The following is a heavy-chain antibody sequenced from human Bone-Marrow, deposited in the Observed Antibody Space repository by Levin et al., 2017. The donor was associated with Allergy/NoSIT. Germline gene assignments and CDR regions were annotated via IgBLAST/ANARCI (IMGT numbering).Heavy chain of an antibody. J-gene: IGHJ4*02. CDR1: AYNFDSYG. V-gene: IGHV1-18*01. CDR3: ARDASYRSDWLSDF. Sequence: PVASVKVSCKGSAYNFDSYGITWVRQAPGQGLEWMGWISISKGDTNYAQKFQGRVTMTRDISTQTAYMELKRLRSDDTAVYYCARDASYRSDWLSDFWGQGTRVTVSS. CDR2: ISISKGDT. D-gene: IGHD6-19*01.